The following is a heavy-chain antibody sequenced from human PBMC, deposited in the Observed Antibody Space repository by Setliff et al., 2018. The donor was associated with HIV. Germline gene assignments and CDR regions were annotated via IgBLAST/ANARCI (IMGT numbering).Heavy chain of an antibody. D-gene: IGHD1-26*01. J-gene: IGHJ3*01. V-gene: IGHV4-39*07. CDR3: VRELLGSGGTVPEVNFFDF. Sequence: SETLSLTCKVSGGSFNTRRTKWGWIRQSPGKGLEWIGSIFYFGSVTYNPSLKSRPLISIDTSKTQFSLNLRSVTAADTAVYYCVRELLGSGGTVPEVNFFDFWGQGTMVTVSS. CDR2: IFYFGSV. CDR1: GGSFNTRRTK.